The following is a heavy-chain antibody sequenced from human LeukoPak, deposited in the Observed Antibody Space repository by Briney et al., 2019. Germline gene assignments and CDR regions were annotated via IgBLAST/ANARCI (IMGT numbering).Heavy chain of an antibody. V-gene: IGHV1-46*01. J-gene: IGHJ4*02. CDR1: GYTFAGYY. D-gene: IGHD2-21*02. Sequence: ASVKVSCKASGYTFAGYYMHWVRQAPGQGLEWMGIINPSDGSTDYAQKFQGRVTMTRDMSTSTVYMELSSLRSEDTAVYYCARGICGGDCYCDYWGQGTLVTVSS. CDR3: ARGICGGDCYCDY. CDR2: INPSDGST.